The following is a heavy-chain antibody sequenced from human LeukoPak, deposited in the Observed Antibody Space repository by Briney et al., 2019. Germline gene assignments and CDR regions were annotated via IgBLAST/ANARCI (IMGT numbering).Heavy chain of an antibody. V-gene: IGHV1-69*05. CDR2: IIPIFGTA. CDR3: ARDREAFDY. CDR1: GGTFSSYA. J-gene: IGHJ4*02. Sequence: SVKVSCKASGGTFSSYAISWVRQAPGQGLEWMGGIIPIFGTANYAQKFQGRVTVTRDTSTSTVHMELSGLRSEDTAVYYCARDREAFDYWGQGTLVTVSS.